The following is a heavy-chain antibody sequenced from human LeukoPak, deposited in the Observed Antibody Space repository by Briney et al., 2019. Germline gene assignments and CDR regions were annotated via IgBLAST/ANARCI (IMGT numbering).Heavy chain of an antibody. J-gene: IGHJ4*02. CDR3: ARDHPRNVLRYFDWLPSTIDY. D-gene: IGHD3-9*01. Sequence: GGPLRLSCAASGFTFSSYSMNWVRQAPGKGLEWVSSISSSSSYIYYADSVKGRFAISRDNAKNSLYLQMNSLRAEDTAVYYCARDHPRNVLRYFDWLPSTIDYWGQGTLVTVSS. V-gene: IGHV3-21*01. CDR2: ISSSSSYI. CDR1: GFTFSSYS.